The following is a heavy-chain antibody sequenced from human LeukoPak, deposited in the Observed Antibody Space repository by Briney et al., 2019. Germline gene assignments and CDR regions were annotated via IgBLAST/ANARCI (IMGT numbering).Heavy chain of an antibody. J-gene: IGHJ4*02. Sequence: GGSLRLSCSASGFTFSSYAMHWVRQAPGKGLEYVSAIGSNGDKTYSADSVKGRFTISRDNSKNTLYPQMSSLRAEDTAVYYCVIFKGYNYGDDYWGQGTLVTVSS. D-gene: IGHD5-18*01. CDR3: VIFKGYNYGDDY. CDR1: GFTFSSYA. V-gene: IGHV3-64D*06. CDR2: IGSNGDKT.